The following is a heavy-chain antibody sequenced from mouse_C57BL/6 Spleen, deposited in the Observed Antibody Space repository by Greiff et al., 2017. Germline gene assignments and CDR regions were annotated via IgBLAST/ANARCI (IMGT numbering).Heavy chain of an antibody. V-gene: IGHV1-52*01. Sequence: QVQLQQSGAELVRPGSSVKLSCKASGYTFTSYWMHWVKQRPIQGLEWIGNIDPSDSETHYNQKFKDKATLTVDKSSSTAYMQLSSLTSEDSAVYYCARGGDDYDGGLYFDYWGQGTTLTVSS. CDR3: ARGGDDYDGGLYFDY. CDR1: GYTFTSYW. CDR2: IDPSDSET. D-gene: IGHD2-4*01. J-gene: IGHJ2*01.